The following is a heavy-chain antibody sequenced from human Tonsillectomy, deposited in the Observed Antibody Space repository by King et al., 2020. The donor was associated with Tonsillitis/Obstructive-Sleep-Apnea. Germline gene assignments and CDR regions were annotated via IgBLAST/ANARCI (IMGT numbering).Heavy chain of an antibody. CDR3: ASSSHSQGGPATLYYMDV. J-gene: IGHJ6*03. Sequence: QLVQSGAEVKKTGSSVKVSCKASGYTFTYRYLHWVRQAPGQALEWMGWITPFNGNPNYAQKLQDRVTITRDRSMSTGYMDLSSLRSEDTAMYYCASSSHSQGGPATLYYMDVWGKGTTVTVSS. D-gene: IGHD2-2*01. V-gene: IGHV1-45*02. CDR1: GYTFTYRY. CDR2: ITPFNGNP.